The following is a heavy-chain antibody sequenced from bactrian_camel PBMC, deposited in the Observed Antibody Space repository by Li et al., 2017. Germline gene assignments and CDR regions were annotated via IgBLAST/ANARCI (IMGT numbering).Heavy chain of an antibody. Sequence: HVQLVESGGGSVQAGGSLRLSCVASGNIYSSTYMAWFRQAPGKEREGVARIYRGDSSTYYADSVKGRFTISRDATKDTLFLRMTNLKPEDTAMYYCAASSWVRHGCPTHVFRVWGQGTQVTVS. CDR2: IYRGDSST. D-gene: IGHD3*01. CDR3: AASSWVRHGCPTHVFRV. CDR1: GNIYSSTY. J-gene: IGHJ4*01. V-gene: IGHV3S54*01.